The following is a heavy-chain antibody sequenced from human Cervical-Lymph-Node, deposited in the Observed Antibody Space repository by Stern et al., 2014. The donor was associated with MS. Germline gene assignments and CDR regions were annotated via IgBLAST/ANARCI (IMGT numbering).Heavy chain of an antibody. V-gene: IGHV3-21*01. Sequence: VQLVQSGGGLVKPGGSLRLSCAASGFTFSSYSMNWVRQAPGKGLEWVSSISSSSSYIYYADSVKGRFTISRDNAKNSLYLQMNSLRAEDTAVYYCARGRSNWNDEVGYFDYWGQGTLVTVSS. J-gene: IGHJ4*02. D-gene: IGHD1-20*01. CDR2: ISSSSSYI. CDR3: ARGRSNWNDEVGYFDY. CDR1: GFTFSSYS.